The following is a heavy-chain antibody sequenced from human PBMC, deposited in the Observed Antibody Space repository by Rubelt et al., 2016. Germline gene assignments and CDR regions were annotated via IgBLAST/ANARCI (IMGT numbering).Heavy chain of an antibody. Sequence: EVQLVQSGAEVKKPGESLRISCEGSGYSLTSYWIGWVRQMPGKGLEWMGTIYPGDSDTRYSPSFQGQVTISVYKSSNTADRQWSSLEALDTAMYYCHSFWSGYFHWGQGTLVTVSS. CDR3: HSFWSGYFH. J-gene: IGHJ4*02. V-gene: IGHV5-51*01. D-gene: IGHD3-3*01. CDR1: GYSLTSYW. CDR2: IYPGDSDT.